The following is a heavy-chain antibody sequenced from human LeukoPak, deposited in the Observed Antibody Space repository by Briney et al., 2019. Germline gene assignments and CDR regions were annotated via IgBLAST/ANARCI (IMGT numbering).Heavy chain of an antibody. V-gene: IGHV3-30*02. CDR3: AKVRTTYYYGSGSSN. J-gene: IGHJ4*02. D-gene: IGHD3-10*01. Sequence: GGSLRLSCAASGFTFRNYGMHWVRQAPGKGLEWVTFIRYDGSNKYYADSVKGRFTISRDNSKNTLYLQMNSLRAEDTAVYYCAKVRTTYYYGSGSSNWGQGTLVTVSS. CDR1: GFTFRNYG. CDR2: IRYDGSNK.